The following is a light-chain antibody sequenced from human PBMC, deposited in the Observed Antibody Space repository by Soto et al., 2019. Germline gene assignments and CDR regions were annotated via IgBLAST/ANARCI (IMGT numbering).Light chain of an antibody. CDR3: QRYGSSPLYA. Sequence: EIVLTQSPGTLSLSPGERATFSCRASQSVNSDYLAWYQQRPGLAPRLLIYGTSNKATGIPDRFSGSGSGTDVTLTINTLEPEDFAVYYCQRYGSSPLYAFGQGTKLEIK. J-gene: IGKJ2*01. CDR1: QSVNSDY. V-gene: IGKV3-20*01. CDR2: GTS.